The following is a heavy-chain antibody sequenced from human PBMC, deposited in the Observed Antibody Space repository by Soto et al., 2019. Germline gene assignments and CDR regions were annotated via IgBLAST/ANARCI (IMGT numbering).Heavy chain of an antibody. D-gene: IGHD1-7*01. J-gene: IGHJ4*02. V-gene: IGHV3-23*01. Sequence: PGGSLRLSCAASGFTFSSYAMSWVRQAPGKGLKWVSAISGGGGSTYYADSVKGRFTISRDNSKNTLYLQMNSLRAEDTAVYYCAKYGRRYELPPDYWGQGALVTVSS. CDR1: GFTFSSYA. CDR3: AKYGRRYELPPDY. CDR2: ISGGGGST.